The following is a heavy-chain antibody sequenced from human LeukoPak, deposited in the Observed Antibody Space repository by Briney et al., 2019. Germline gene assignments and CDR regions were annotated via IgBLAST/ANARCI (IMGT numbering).Heavy chain of an antibody. V-gene: IGHV3-7*01. D-gene: IGHD3-3*01. CDR1: GFAFRTYW. J-gene: IGHJ5*02. CDR2: INQDGSGK. CDR3: ARQSARNWFDP. Sequence: GGSLRLSCAASGFAFRTYWMTWVRQAPGRGLEWVASINQDGSGKYYVDSVKGRFTISRDNTKNSLYLQMNTLRAEDTAVYYCARQSARNWFDPWGQGTLVTVSS.